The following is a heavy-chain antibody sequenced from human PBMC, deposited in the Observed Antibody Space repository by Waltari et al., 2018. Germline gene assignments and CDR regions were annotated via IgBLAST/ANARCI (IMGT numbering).Heavy chain of an antibody. CDR2: ISGRGGST. D-gene: IGHD6-19*01. J-gene: IGHJ4*02. CDR1: GFTFSSYA. Sequence: EVQLLESGGGLVQPGGSLRLSCAASGFTFSSYAMSWVRQAPGKGLEWVSAISGRGGSTYYADSVKGRFTISRDNSKNTLYLQMNSLRAEDTAVYYCAKDSGGYSSGWYAYWGQGTLVTVSS. CDR3: AKDSGGYSSGWYAY. V-gene: IGHV3-23*01.